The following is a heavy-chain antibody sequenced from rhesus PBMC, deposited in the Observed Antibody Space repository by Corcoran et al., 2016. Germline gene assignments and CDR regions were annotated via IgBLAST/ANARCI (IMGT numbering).Heavy chain of an antibody. CDR3: AREGDCTGSGCYGTFDY. CDR1: GGSISGYYL. V-gene: IGHV4S7*01. CDR2: IYGGSGST. J-gene: IGHJ4*01. Sequence: QLQLQESGPGVVKPSETLSLTCAVSGGSISGYYLWSWIRQPPGKGLEWIGYIYGGSGSTSYNPSLKSRVIISIDPSKNQFSLQLSSVTAADTAVYYCAREGDCTGSGCYGTFDYWGQGVLVTVSS. D-gene: IGHD2-21*01.